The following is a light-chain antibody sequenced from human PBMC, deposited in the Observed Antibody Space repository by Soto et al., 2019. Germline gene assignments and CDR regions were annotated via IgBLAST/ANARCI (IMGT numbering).Light chain of an antibody. J-gene: IGKJ5*01. V-gene: IGKV3-15*01. CDR1: LSGKTN. Sequence: EIVMTQSPATLSVSPGERATLSCRASLSGKTNLAWYQQNPGQAPRLLIYGASTRATNVSARFSGSGSGTAFTHTISSLQSDDFALYYCQQYNHWPPITFGPGTRLEIK. CDR3: QQYNHWPPIT. CDR2: GAS.